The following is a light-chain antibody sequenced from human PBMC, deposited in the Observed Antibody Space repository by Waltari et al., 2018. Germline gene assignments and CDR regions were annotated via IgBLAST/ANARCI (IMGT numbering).Light chain of an antibody. CDR2: GAS. CDR3: QHYVRLPVS. CDR1: QSVSRS. V-gene: IGKV3-20*01. Sequence: EIVLTQSPGTLSLSPGERATLSCRASQSVSRSLAWYQEKPGQAPRLLIYGASSRATGVPARFSGSGSGTYFSLTISRLEPEDFAVYYCQHYVRLPVSFGQGTKLEIK. J-gene: IGKJ1*01.